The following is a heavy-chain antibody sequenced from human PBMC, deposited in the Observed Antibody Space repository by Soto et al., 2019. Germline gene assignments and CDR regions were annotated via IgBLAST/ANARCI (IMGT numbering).Heavy chain of an antibody. CDR1: GFTFSSYA. Sequence: EVQLLESGGGLVQPGGSLRLSCSASGFTFSSYAMSWVRQPPGKGLEWGSSISGSGGSTYYADSVKGRFTISRDNSKNTLYLQMNSLRAEDTAVYYCAKDRDSSGWEPDYWGQGTLVTVSS. CDR3: AKDRDSSGWEPDY. J-gene: IGHJ4*02. CDR2: ISGSGGST. V-gene: IGHV3-23*01. D-gene: IGHD6-19*01.